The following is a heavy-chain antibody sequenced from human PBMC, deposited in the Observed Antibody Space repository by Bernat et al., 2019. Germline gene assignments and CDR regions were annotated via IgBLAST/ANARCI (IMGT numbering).Heavy chain of an antibody. D-gene: IGHD1-26*01. V-gene: IGHV3-66*01. Sequence: DVQLVESGGGLVQPGGSLRLACAASGLTVSSNYMSWVRQAPGKGLEWVSVLYSGGSTYYADSVKGRFTISRDNSKNTLYLQMNSLRAEDTAVYFCARGRHSGSYEFDYWGQGTLVTISS. J-gene: IGHJ4*02. CDR2: LYSGGST. CDR3: ARGRHSGSYEFDY. CDR1: GLTVSSNY.